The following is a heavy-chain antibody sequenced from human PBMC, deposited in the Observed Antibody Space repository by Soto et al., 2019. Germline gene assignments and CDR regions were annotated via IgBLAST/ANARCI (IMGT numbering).Heavy chain of an antibody. Sequence: PGGSLRLSCAASGFTFENFGMSWVRQAPGKGLEWISSISGSGFKKYYADSVKGRFTISRDNSKSTVYLELNNLSAEDTAVYHCAKXQGVELVPLATVDWFDPWGQGSVVTVSS. J-gene: IGHJ5*02. CDR2: ISGSGFKK. CDR1: GFTFENFG. V-gene: IGHV3-23*01. CDR3: AKXQGVELVPLATVDWFDP. D-gene: IGHD1-26*01.